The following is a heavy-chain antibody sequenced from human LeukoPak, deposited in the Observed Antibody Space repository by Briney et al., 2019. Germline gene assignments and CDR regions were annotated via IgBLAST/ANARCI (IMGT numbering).Heavy chain of an antibody. CDR3: AKDLEYSSSSQDY. D-gene: IGHD6-6*01. CDR1: GFSFSSYG. J-gene: IGHJ4*02. V-gene: IGHV3-30*02. Sequence: GGSLRLSCAASGFSFSSYGMHWVRQAPGRGLEWVAFVQKDGSYKKYADSVKGRFTISRDNSKNTLYLQMNSLRVEDTAVYYCAKDLEYSSSSQDYWGQGTLVTVSS. CDR2: VQKDGSYK.